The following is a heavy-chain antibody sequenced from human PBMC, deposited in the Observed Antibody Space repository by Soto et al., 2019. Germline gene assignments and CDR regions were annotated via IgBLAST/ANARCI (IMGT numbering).Heavy chain of an antibody. Sequence: EVQLVESGGGLVKPGGSLRLSCAASGFTFSSYSMNWVRQAPGKGLEWVSSISSSRSYIYYADSVKGRFTISRDNAKNSLYLQMNSLRAEDTAVYYCARDLYISSARYFAYWGQGTLVTVSS. CDR2: ISSSRSYI. CDR3: ARDLYISSARYFAY. J-gene: IGHJ4*02. D-gene: IGHD6-6*01. V-gene: IGHV3-21*01. CDR1: GFTFSSYS.